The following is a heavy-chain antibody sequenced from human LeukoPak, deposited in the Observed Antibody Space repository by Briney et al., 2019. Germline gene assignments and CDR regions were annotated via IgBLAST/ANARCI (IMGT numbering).Heavy chain of an antibody. CDR2: IIPIFGTA. V-gene: IGHV1-69*05. CDR1: GGPFSSYA. Sequence: ASVKVSCKASGGPFSSYAISWVRQAPGQGLEWMGGIIPIFGTANYAQKFQGRVTITTDESTSTAYMELSSLRSEDTAVYYCARAAMVRGVFDYWGQGTLVTVSS. J-gene: IGHJ4*02. D-gene: IGHD3-10*01. CDR3: ARAAMVRGVFDY.